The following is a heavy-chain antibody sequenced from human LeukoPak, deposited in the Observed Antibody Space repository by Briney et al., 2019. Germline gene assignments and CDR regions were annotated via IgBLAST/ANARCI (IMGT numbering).Heavy chain of an antibody. J-gene: IGHJ3*02. D-gene: IGHD4-17*01. CDR2: IYWDDDK. Sequence: SGPTLVKPTQTLTLTCTFSGFSLSTSGVGVGWIRQPPGKALEWLALIYWDDDKRYSPSLMNRLTITKDTSKNQVVLTITNMDPVDTATYYCAHCSYRDYLFAIWGQGTMVTVSS. CDR1: GFSLSTSGVG. V-gene: IGHV2-5*02. CDR3: AHCSYRDYLFAI.